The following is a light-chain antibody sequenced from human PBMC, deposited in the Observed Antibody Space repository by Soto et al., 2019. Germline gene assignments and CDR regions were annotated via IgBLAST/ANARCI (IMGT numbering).Light chain of an antibody. CDR1: QSISSW. CDR3: HHYNIYCT. CDR2: KAS. V-gene: IGKV1-5*03. J-gene: IGKJ1*01. Sequence: DIQMTQSPSTLSASVGDRVTITCRASQSISSWLAWYQQKPGKAPKLLIYKASSLESGVPSRFSGSGSGTAFTLTISRLQPDDFATYYCHHYNIYCTFGQGTKVEIK.